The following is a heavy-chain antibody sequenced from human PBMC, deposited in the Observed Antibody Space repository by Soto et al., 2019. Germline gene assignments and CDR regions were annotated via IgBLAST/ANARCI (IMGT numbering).Heavy chain of an antibody. V-gene: IGHV3-21*01. Sequence: GGSLRLSCAASGFTFSSYSMNWVRQAPGKGLEWVSSISSSSGYIYYADSVKGRFTISRDNAKNSLYLQMNSLRAEDTAVYYCARVGPVAGYYYYGMDVWGQGTTVTVSS. CDR1: GFTFSSYS. J-gene: IGHJ6*02. D-gene: IGHD6-19*01. CDR3: ARVGPVAGYYYYGMDV. CDR2: ISSSSGYI.